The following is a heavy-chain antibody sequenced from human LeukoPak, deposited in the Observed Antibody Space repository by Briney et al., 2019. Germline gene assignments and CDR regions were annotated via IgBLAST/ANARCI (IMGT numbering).Heavy chain of an antibody. Sequence: GGSLRLSCAASGFSVSTQYMSWVRQAPGKGLEWVSVIYSGGSTHYADSVKGRFTISRDNSKNTLFLQMNSLRAEDTAVYYCAVPSGGSAALAVWGQGTLVTVSS. D-gene: IGHD3-10*01. CDR1: GFSVSTQY. CDR3: AVPSGGSAALAV. CDR2: IYSGGST. V-gene: IGHV3-66*01. J-gene: IGHJ4*02.